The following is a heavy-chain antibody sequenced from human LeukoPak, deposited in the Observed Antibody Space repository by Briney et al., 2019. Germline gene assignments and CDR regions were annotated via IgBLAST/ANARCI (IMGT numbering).Heavy chain of an antibody. CDR3: ARGAGFGELYYFDY. D-gene: IGHD3-10*01. Sequence: RTARSLRLSSLASGFTFSSYNMNWDRQAPGSGLEWVSYISSSSGTIYYADSMKGRFTISRDNAKNSLYIQIDSVITTHTGVSYCARGAGFGELYYFDYWGQGTLVTVSS. J-gene: IGHJ4*02. CDR1: GFTFSSYN. CDR2: ISSSSGTI. V-gene: IGHV3-48*01.